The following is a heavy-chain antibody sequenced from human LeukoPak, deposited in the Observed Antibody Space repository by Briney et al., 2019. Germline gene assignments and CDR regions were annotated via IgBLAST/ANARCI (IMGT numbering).Heavy chain of an antibody. CDR3: ASDYFDRTGYYGFIY. CDR2: ICTSGST. CDR1: GGSISTYC. V-gene: IGHV4-4*07. J-gene: IGHJ4*02. Sequence: SETLSLTCTVSGGSISTYCWSWIRQPAGKGLEWIGHICTSGSTNYNPSLKSRVSMSVDTSKKQFSLRLSSVTAADTAIYYCASDYFDRTGYYGFIYWGQGSLVTISS. D-gene: IGHD3-22*01.